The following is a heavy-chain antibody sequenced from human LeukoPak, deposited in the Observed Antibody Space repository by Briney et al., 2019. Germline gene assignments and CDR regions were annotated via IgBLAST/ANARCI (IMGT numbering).Heavy chain of an antibody. V-gene: IGHV4-34*01. Sequence: KPSETLSLTCAVYGESFSGYYWSWIRQPPGKGLEWIGEINHSGSTNYNPSLKSRVTISVDTSKNQFSLKLSSVTAADTAVYYCARDAGTDFDYWGQGTLVTVSS. D-gene: IGHD2-2*01. CDR1: GESFSGYY. CDR3: ARDAGTDFDY. J-gene: IGHJ4*02. CDR2: INHSGST.